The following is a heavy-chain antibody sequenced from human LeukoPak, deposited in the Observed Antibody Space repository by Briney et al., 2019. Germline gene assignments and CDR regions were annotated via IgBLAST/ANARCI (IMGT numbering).Heavy chain of an antibody. CDR2: IRYDGSSK. V-gene: IGHV3-30*02. D-gene: IGHD3-10*02. CDR3: AELGITMIGGV. CDR1: GFTFSSYG. Sequence: GGSLRLSCAASGFTFSSYGMHWVRQAPGKGREGVAFIRYDGSSKYYADSVKGLFTISRDNAKNSLYLQMNSLRAEDTAVDYCAELGITMIGGVWGKGTTVTISS. J-gene: IGHJ6*04.